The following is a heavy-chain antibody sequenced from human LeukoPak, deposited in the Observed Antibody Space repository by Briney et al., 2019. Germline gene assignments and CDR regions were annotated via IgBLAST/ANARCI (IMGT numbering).Heavy chain of an antibody. D-gene: IGHD5-12*01. J-gene: IGHJ3*01. Sequence: GGSLRLSCAASGFTFDDSAMHWVRQRPRKGLEWVSVISCNSGFIAYADSVKGRFTISSDNAQNYQYLQKKSLVPEDMAVFFCSKGAESGYYLDSAFDLWGKGTMVIVSS. CDR1: GFTFDDSA. CDR2: ISCNSGFI. CDR3: SKGAESGYYLDSAFDL. V-gene: IGHV3-9*03.